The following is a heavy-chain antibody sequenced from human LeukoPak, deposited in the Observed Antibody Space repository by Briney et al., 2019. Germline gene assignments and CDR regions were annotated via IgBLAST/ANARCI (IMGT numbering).Heavy chain of an antibody. CDR3: IYSSPSFDY. J-gene: IGHJ4*02. Sequence: GGSLRLSCAVSGLTFSNYWMHWVRQAPGKGLVWVSRINTDGSSTSYADSVKGRFTISRDNAKDTLYLQMSSLRAEDSAVYYCIYSSPSFDYWGQGTLVTVSS. D-gene: IGHD2-15*01. CDR1: GLTFSNYW. CDR2: INTDGSST. V-gene: IGHV3-74*01.